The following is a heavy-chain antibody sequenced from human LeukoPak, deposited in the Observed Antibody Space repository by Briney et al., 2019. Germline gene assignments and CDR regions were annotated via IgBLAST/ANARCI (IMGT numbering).Heavy chain of an antibody. CDR2: ISYDGSNK. CDR1: GFTFSSYA. Sequence: GRSLRLSCAASGFTFSSYAMHWVRQAPGKGLEWVAVISYDGSNKYYADSVKGRFTISRDNSKNTLYLQMNSLRAEDTAVYYCARDRGGWELLSRYFDYWGQGTLVTVSS. D-gene: IGHD1-26*01. J-gene: IGHJ4*02. CDR3: ARDRGGWELLSRYFDY. V-gene: IGHV3-30-3*01.